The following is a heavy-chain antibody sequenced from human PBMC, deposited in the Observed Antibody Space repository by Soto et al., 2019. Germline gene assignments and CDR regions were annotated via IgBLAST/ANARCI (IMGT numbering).Heavy chain of an antibody. CDR2: INPNSGGT. J-gene: IGHJ6*02. V-gene: IGHV1-2*04. Sequence: ASVKVSCKASGYTFTGYYMHWVRQAPGQGLEWMGWINPNSGGTNYAQKFQGWVTMTRDTSISTAYMELSRLRSDDTAVYDCARGLFNMVRVYGMDVWGQGTTVTVS. D-gene: IGHD3-10*01. CDR1: GYTFTGYY. CDR3: ARGLFNMVRVYGMDV.